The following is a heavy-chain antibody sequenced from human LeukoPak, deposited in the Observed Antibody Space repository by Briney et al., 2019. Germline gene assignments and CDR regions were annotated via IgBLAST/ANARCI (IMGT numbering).Heavy chain of an antibody. J-gene: IGHJ4*02. Sequence: ETLSLTCAVYGGSFSGYYWSWIRQPPGKGLEWVSAISGSGGSTYYADSVKGRFTISRDNSKNTLYLQMNSLRAEDTAVYYCAKGSRYCSSTSCYSVGDYWGQGTLVTVSS. D-gene: IGHD2-2*02. CDR2: ISGSGGST. V-gene: IGHV3-23*01. CDR1: GGSFSGYY. CDR3: AKGSRYCSSTSCYSVGDY.